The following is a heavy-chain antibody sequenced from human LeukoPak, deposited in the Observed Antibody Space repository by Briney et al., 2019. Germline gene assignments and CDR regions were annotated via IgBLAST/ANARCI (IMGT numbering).Heavy chain of an antibody. CDR2: IYSSGST. J-gene: IGHJ4*02. V-gene: IGHV3-53*01. D-gene: IGHD2-21*02. Sequence: GGSLRLSCAASGFTVSTNYMSWVRQAPGKGLEWVSIIYSSGSTYYADSVKGRFTISRDNSKNTLYLQMNSRRAEDTAVYYCARVVAAMGGIDYWGQGTLVTVSS. CDR1: GFTVSTNY. CDR3: ARVVAAMGGIDY.